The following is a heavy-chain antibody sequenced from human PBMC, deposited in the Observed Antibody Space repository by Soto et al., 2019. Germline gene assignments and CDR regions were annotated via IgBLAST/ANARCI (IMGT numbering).Heavy chain of an antibody. J-gene: IGHJ4*02. Sequence: GESLKISCQCSGYTFSNFWIGWVRQLPGKGLEWMGIIYPGDHETRYSPSFHGKVTISADKSINTAYLQWNSLEASDTAFYFCARSPRSSPYFDYWGEGALVTVSS. CDR3: ARSPRSSPYFDY. CDR2: IYPGDHET. CDR1: GYTFSNFW. D-gene: IGHD6-13*01. V-gene: IGHV5-51*01.